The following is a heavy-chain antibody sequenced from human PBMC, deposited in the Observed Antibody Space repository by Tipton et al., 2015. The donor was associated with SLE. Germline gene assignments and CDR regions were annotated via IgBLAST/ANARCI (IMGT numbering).Heavy chain of an antibody. V-gene: IGHV3-33*01. D-gene: IGHD5-24*01. Sequence: RSLRLSCAASGFTFSTYGMNWVRQAPGKGLEWVAIIWYDGSNKYYADSVKGRFTISRDNSKNTLYLQMNSLRADDTAVYYCATMASPYYGMDVWGQGTTVTVSS. J-gene: IGHJ6*02. CDR3: ATMASPYYGMDV. CDR1: GFTFSTYG. CDR2: IWYDGSNK.